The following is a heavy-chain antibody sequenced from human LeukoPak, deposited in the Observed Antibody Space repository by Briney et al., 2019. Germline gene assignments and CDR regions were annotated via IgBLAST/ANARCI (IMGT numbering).Heavy chain of an antibody. CDR1: GFTFSSYA. CDR2: ISGSGGST. V-gene: IGHV3-23*01. J-gene: IGHJ4*02. D-gene: IGHD3-10*01. CDR3: ARDPGGAGGPFDY. Sequence: GGSLRLSCAASGFTFSSYAMSWVRQAPGKGLEWVSAISGSGGSTYYADSVKGRFTISRDSSKNSLYLQMNSLRAEDTAVYFCARDPGGAGGPFDYWGQGTLVTVSS.